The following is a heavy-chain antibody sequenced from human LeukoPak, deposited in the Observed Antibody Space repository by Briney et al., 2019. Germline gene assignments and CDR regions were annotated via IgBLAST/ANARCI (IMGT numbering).Heavy chain of an antibody. V-gene: IGHV4-34*01. J-gene: IGHJ4*02. Sequence: SETLSLTCAVYGGSFSGYYWSWIRQPPGKGLEWIGEINHSGSTNYNPSLKSRVTISVDTSKNQFSLKLSSVTAADTAVYYCARQRPYYDYVWGSYRRAPFDYWGQGTLVTVSS. CDR1: GGSFSGYY. D-gene: IGHD3-16*02. CDR3: ARQRPYYDYVWGSYRRAPFDY. CDR2: INHSGST.